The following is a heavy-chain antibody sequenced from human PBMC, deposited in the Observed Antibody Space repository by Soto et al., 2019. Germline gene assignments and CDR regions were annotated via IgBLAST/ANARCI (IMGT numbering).Heavy chain of an antibody. D-gene: IGHD3-10*01. CDR1: GFTFSSYA. CDR2: ISGSGGST. J-gene: IGHJ4*02. V-gene: IGHV3-23*01. Sequence: GGSLRLSCAASGFTFSSYAMSWVRQAPGKGLEWVSAISGSGGSTYYADSVKGRFTISRDNSKNTLYLQMNSLRAEDTAVYYCARDPQDRIWFGELLDYWGQGTLVTVSS. CDR3: ARDPQDRIWFGELLDY.